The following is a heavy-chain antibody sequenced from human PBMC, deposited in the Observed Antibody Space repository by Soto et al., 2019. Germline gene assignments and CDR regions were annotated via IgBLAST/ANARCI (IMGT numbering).Heavy chain of an antibody. CDR1: GYTLTELS. J-gene: IGHJ4*02. D-gene: IGHD3-22*01. CDR3: ATIPTNYYDSSRGYFDY. Sequence: ASVKVSCKVSGYTLTELSMHWVRQAPGKGLEWMGGFDPEDGETIYAQKFQGRVTMTEDTSTDTAYMELSSLRSEDTAVYYCATIPTNYYDSSRGYFDYWGQGTLVTVSS. V-gene: IGHV1-24*01. CDR2: FDPEDGET.